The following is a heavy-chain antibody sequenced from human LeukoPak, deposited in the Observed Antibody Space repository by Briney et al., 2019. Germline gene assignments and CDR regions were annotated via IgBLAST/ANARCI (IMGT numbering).Heavy chain of an antibody. CDR2: IYPGDSDT. CDR1: GYSFTSYW. J-gene: IGHJ5*02. D-gene: IGHD3-10*01. V-gene: IGHV5-51*01. CDR3: ARLTMVRGVISPADH. Sequence: GESLKISCKGSGYSFTSYWIGWVRQMPGKGLEWMGIIYPGDSDTRYSPSFQGQVTISADKSISTAYLQWSSLKASDTAMYYCARLTMVRGVISPADHWGQGTLVTVSS.